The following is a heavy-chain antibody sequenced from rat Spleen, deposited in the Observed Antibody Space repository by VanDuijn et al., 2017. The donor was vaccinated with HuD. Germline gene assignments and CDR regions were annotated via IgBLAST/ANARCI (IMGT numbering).Heavy chain of an antibody. D-gene: IGHD4-3*01. CDR3: ERHNSGYGVMDA. V-gene: IGHV5-7*01. Sequence: EVQLVESGGGLVQPGGSLRLSCVASGFTFSNFPMAWVRQAPKKGLEWVATISYDGSSTYYRDSVKDRFTISRDNAKSTLYLRMDSLRSEDTATYYCERHNSGYGVMDAWGQGASVTVSS. J-gene: IGHJ4*01. CDR2: ISYDGSST. CDR1: GFTFSNFP.